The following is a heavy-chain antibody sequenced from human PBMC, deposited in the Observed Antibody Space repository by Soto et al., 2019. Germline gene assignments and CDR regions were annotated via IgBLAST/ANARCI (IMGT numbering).Heavy chain of an antibody. CDR1: GGSISSYY. Sequence: SETLSPTCTVSGGSISSYYWSWIRQPAGKGLEWIGRIYTSGSTNYNPSLKSRVTMSVDTSKNQFSLKLSSVTAADTAVYYCARESYYYDSSGYYSSGAFDYWGQATLVTVS. CDR2: IYTSGST. D-gene: IGHD3-22*01. V-gene: IGHV4-4*07. J-gene: IGHJ4*02. CDR3: ARESYYYDSSGYYSSGAFDY.